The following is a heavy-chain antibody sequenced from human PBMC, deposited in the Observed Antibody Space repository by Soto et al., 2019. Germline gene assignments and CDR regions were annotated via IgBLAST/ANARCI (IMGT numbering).Heavy chain of an antibody. CDR2: IWYDGSNK. CDR1: GFTFSSYG. Sequence: PGGSLRLSCAASGFTFSSYGMHWVRQAPGKGLEWVAVIWYDGSNKYYADSVKGRFTISRDNSKNTLYLQMNSLRAEDTAVYYCARRDGVTGTTGHYYYYYGMDVWGQGTTVTVSS. CDR3: ARRDGVTGTTGHYYYYYGMDV. D-gene: IGHD1-7*01. V-gene: IGHV3-33*01. J-gene: IGHJ6*02.